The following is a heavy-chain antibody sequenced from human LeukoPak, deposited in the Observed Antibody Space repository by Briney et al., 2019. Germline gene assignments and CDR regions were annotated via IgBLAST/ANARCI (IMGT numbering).Heavy chain of an antibody. CDR3: ARGSDSYDPSYDYGMDV. CDR1: GFTFRSYA. CDR2: ISGSGGST. J-gene: IGHJ6*02. D-gene: IGHD5-18*01. V-gene: IGHV3-23*01. Sequence: PGGSLRLSCAASGFTFRSYAMSGVRQAPGKGLEWVSAISGSGGSTYYADSVKGRFTISRDNAKNTLYLQMNSLRAEDTAVYYCARGSDSYDPSYDYGMDVWGQGTTVTVSS.